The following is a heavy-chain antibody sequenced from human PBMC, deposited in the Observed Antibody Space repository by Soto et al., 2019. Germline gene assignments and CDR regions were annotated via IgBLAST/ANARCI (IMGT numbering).Heavy chain of an antibody. D-gene: IGHD3-22*01. CDR3: ARDPRYYDSSGYPD. Sequence: GGSLRLSCAASGFTFSSYSMNWVRQAPGKGLEWVSYISSSSSTIYYADSVKGRFTISRDNAKNSLYLQMNSLRDEDTAVYYCARDPRYYDSSGYPDWGQGTLVTVSS. CDR2: ISSSSSTI. CDR1: GFTFSSYS. J-gene: IGHJ4*02. V-gene: IGHV3-48*02.